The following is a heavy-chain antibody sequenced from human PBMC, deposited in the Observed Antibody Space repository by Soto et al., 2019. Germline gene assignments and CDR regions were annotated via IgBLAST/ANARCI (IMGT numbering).Heavy chain of an antibody. V-gene: IGHV1-69*12. J-gene: IGHJ4*02. Sequence: QVQLVQSGAEVKKPGSSVKVSCKASGGTFSSYAISWVRQAPGQGLEWMGGIIPIFGTANYAQKFQGRVTIXAXXSTSTAYMELSSLRSEDTAVYYCARAIAAAGLFDYWGQGTLVTVSS. D-gene: IGHD6-13*01. CDR1: GGTFSSYA. CDR2: IIPIFGTA. CDR3: ARAIAAAGLFDY.